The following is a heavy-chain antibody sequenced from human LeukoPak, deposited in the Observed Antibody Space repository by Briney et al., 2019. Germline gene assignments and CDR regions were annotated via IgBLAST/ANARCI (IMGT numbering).Heavy chain of an antibody. Sequence: SETLSLTCTVSGYSISSGYYWGWIRQPPGKGLEWIGSIYHSGSTYYNPSLKSRVTISVDTSENQFSLRLRSVTAADTAVYFCARGNGVTIDYWGQGTLVTVSS. D-gene: IGHD4-17*01. J-gene: IGHJ4*02. CDR3: ARGNGVTIDY. V-gene: IGHV4-38-2*02. CDR1: GYSISSGYY. CDR2: IYHSGST.